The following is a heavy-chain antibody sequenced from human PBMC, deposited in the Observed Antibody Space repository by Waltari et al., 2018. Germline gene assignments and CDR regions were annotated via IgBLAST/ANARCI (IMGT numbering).Heavy chain of an antibody. Sequence: QVQLQESGPGLVKPSETLSLTCTVSGGSISSYYWSWIRQPPGKGLEWIGYIYYSGSTNYNPSLKSRVTISVDTSKNQFSLKLSSVTAADTAVYYCARVTTRGQLARNAFDIWGQGTMVTVSS. V-gene: IGHV4-59*01. CDR3: ARVTTRGQLARNAFDI. CDR2: IYYSGST. D-gene: IGHD6-6*01. CDR1: GGSISSYY. J-gene: IGHJ3*02.